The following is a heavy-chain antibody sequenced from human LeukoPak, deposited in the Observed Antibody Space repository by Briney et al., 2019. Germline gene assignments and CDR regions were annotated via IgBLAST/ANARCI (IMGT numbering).Heavy chain of an antibody. D-gene: IGHD6-6*01. CDR3: ARHQNIAAPFDY. CDR1: GGSISSYY. CDR2: IHTSGST. Sequence: SETLSLTCTVSGGSISSYYWSWIRQPPGKGLEWIGNIHTSGSTNYNPSLKSRVTISIDTSKNQFSLKLSSVTAADTAVYYCARHQNIAAPFDYWGQGTLVTVSS. J-gene: IGHJ4*02. V-gene: IGHV4-59*08.